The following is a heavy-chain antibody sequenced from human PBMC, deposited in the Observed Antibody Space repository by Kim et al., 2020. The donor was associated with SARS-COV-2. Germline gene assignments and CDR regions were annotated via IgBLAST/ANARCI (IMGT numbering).Heavy chain of an antibody. Sequence: SGPTLVNPTQTLTLTCTFSGFSLSTSGVGVGWIRQPPGKALERLALIYWDDDKRYSPSLKSRPTITKDTSKNQVVLTMTNMDPVDTATYYCARTKHDYGDYVLSYWGQGTLVTVSS. CDR1: GFSLSTSGVG. CDR3: ARTKHDYGDYVLSY. D-gene: IGHD4-17*01. CDR2: IYWDDDK. J-gene: IGHJ4*02. V-gene: IGHV2-5*02.